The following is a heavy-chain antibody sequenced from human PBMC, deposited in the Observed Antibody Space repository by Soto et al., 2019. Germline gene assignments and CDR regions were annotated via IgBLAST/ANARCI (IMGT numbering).Heavy chain of an antibody. V-gene: IGHV3-64*01. CDR1: GFTFSSYA. J-gene: IGHJ4*02. CDR3: ARDCSGGSCYSILDY. Sequence: EVQLVESGGGLVQPGGSLRLSCAASGFTFSSYAMHWVRQAPGKGLEYVSAISSNGGSTYYANSVKGRFTISRDNSKNTLYLQMGSLRAEDMAMYYCARDCSGGSCYSILDYWGQGTLVTVSS. CDR2: ISSNGGST. D-gene: IGHD2-15*01.